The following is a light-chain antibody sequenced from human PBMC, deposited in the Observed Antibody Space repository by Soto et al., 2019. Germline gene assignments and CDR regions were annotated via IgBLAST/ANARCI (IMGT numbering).Light chain of an antibody. CDR2: DAS. Sequence: AIQLTQSPSSLSASVGDRVTITCRASQGISSALAWYQQKPGKAPKLLIYDASSLESGVPSRFRGSGSGTDFTLTTSSLQPEDFATYYCQQFNNYRITFGQGTRLEIK. CDR1: QGISSA. V-gene: IGKV1D-13*01. CDR3: QQFNNYRIT. J-gene: IGKJ5*01.